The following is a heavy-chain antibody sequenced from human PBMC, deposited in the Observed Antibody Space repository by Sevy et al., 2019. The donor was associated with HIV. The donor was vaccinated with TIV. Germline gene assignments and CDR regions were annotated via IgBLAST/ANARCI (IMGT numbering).Heavy chain of an antibody. CDR3: ARRNYFDI. Sequence: SETLSLTCTVSGGSITSDHWNWIRQPPGKGLEWIGYVYYTGGTNYNPSLKNRVTISVDRTKNQFSLKLTSVTAADTAVHYCARRNYFDIWGQGTMVTVSS. CDR1: GGSITSDH. D-gene: IGHD3-10*01. J-gene: IGHJ3*02. V-gene: IGHV4-59*08. CDR2: VYYTGGT.